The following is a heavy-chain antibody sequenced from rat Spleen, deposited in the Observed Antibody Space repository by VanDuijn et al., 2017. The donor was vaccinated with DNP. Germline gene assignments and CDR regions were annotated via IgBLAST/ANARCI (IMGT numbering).Heavy chain of an antibody. CDR2: INYDGGNT. V-gene: IGHV5-22*01. CDR3: ARHVLPLRVWDY. Sequence: EVQLVESGGGLVQPGRSLKLSCAASGFTFRDYYMAWVRQAPTKGLEWVAYINYDGGNTNYRDFVRGRFTITRDNAKSTLYLQMNSLRSEDMATYYCARHVLPLRVWDYWGQGVMVTVSS. D-gene: IGHD1-4*01. CDR1: GFTFRDYY. J-gene: IGHJ2*01.